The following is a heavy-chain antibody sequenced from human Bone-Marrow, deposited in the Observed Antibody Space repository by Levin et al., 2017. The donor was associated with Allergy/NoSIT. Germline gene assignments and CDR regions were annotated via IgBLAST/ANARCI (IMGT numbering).Heavy chain of an antibody. V-gene: IGHV3-33*01. J-gene: IGHJ4*02. Sequence: GESLKISCAASGFTFSSYGMHWVRQAPGKGLEWVAVIWYDGSNKYYADSVKGRFTISRDNSKNTLYLQMNSLRAEDTAVYYCARDFCTGGVCSTLDYWGQGTLVTVSS. D-gene: IGHD2-8*02. CDR1: GFTFSSYG. CDR2: IWYDGSNK. CDR3: ARDFCTGGVCSTLDY.